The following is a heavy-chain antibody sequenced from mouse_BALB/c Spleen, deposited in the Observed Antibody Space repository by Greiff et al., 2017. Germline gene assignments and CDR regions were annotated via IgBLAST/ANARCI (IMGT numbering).Heavy chain of an antibody. CDR2: ISSGGSYT. V-gene: IGHV5-9-4*01. D-gene: IGHD1-2*01. Sequence: EVKLVESGGGLVKPGGSLKLSCAASGFTFSSYAMSWVRQSPEKRLEWVAEISSGGSYTYYPDTVTGRFTISRDNAKNTLYLEMSSLRSEDTAMYYCAKISTTARYFDVWGAGTTVTVSS. J-gene: IGHJ1*01. CDR1: GFTFSSYA. CDR3: AKISTTARYFDV.